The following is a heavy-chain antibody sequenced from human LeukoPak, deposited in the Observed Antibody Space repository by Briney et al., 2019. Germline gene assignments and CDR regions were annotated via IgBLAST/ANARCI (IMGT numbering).Heavy chain of an antibody. V-gene: IGHV4-4*07. CDR2: IYTSGST. J-gene: IGHJ6*03. CDR1: GGSISSYY. Sequence: SETLSLTCTVSGGSISSYYWSWIRQPAGKGLEWIGRIYTSGSTNYNPSLKSRVTMSVDTSKNQFSLKLSSVTAADTAVYYCARDSDILTGYYKGENYYYYMDVWGKGTTVTISS. D-gene: IGHD3-9*01. CDR3: ARDSDILTGYYKGENYYYYMDV.